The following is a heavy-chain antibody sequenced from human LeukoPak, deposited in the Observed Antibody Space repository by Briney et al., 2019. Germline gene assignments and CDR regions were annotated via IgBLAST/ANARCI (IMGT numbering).Heavy chain of an antibody. J-gene: IGHJ4*02. CDR3: ARGWGWQMGTVFGY. Sequence: SETLSLTCTVSGGSISSSSYYWGWIRQPPGKGLEWIGSIYYSGSTYYNPSLKSRVTISVDTSKNQFSLKLSSVTAADTAVYYCARGWGWQMGTVFGYWGQGTLVTVSS. V-gene: IGHV4-39*07. CDR2: IYYSGST. D-gene: IGHD3-16*01. CDR1: GGSISSSSYY.